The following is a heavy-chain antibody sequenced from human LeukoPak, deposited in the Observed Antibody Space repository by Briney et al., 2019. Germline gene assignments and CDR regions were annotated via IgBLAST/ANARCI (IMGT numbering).Heavy chain of an antibody. Sequence: GGSLRLSCAATGFSFSTYWMAWVRQAPGKGLEWVANIKGDESARHQAESVKGRFTISRDNSKNTVYVEMNSLRGEDTAIYYCAKGGDYYGASFDFWGQGTLVTVSS. CDR2: IKGDESAR. J-gene: IGHJ4*02. D-gene: IGHD3-10*01. V-gene: IGHV3-7*03. CDR3: AKGGDYYGASFDF. CDR1: GFSFSTYW.